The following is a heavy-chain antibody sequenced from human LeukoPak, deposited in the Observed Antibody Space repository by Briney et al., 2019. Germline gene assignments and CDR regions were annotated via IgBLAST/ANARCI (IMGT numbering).Heavy chain of an antibody. D-gene: IGHD2-8*02. CDR2: IKEDGSEK. J-gene: IGHJ4*02. Sequence: GGSLRLSCEASGLNFSSRWINWVRQAPGQGLEWVASIKEDGSEKHYVDSVKGRFTISRDNGKNSLYLQMNSLRAEDTAVYYCARDVGWWRFDLWGQGTLVTVSS. V-gene: IGHV3-7*03. CDR1: GLNFSSRW. CDR3: ARDVGWWRFDL.